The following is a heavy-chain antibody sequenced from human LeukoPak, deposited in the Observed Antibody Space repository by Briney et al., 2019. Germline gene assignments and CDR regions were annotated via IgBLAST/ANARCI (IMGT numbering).Heavy chain of an antibody. V-gene: IGHV3-7*01. D-gene: IGHD5-18*01. J-gene: IGHJ3*01. CDR1: RFTFSNHY. CDR3: ARNLVHLWNVFDF. CDR2: IKPDGSET. Sequence: QAGGSLKLSCVASRFTFSNHYMSWVRQAPGKGLEWVATIKPDGSETFYVDSVKGRFTVSRDNAKNPLYLQMSSLRAEDTAVYHCARNLVHLWNVFDFWGLGTMVTVSS.